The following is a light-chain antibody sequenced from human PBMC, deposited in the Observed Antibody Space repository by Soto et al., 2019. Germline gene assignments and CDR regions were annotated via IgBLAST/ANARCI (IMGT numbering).Light chain of an antibody. Sequence: IVMTQSPATLSVSPGERATLSCRASLSVSSHLAWYLQKPGQAPRLLIYGASTRATGIPARFSGSGSGTEFTPTISSLQSEDFAVYFCQQYNNWPLTFGGGTKVDIK. J-gene: IGKJ4*01. V-gene: IGKV3-15*01. CDR3: QQYNNWPLT. CDR1: LSVSSH. CDR2: GAS.